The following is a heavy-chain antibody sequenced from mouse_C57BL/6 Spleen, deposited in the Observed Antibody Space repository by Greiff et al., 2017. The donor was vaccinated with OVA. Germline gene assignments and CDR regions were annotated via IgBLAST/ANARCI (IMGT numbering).Heavy chain of an antibody. J-gene: IGHJ4*01. D-gene: IGHD1-1*01. Sequence: VQLQQPGAELVRPGSSVKLSCKASGYTFTSYWMHWVKQRPIQGLEWIGNIDPSDSETHYNQKFKDKATLTVDKSSSTAYMQLSSLTSEDSAVYYCARSPLYGSSYNYAMDYWGQGTSVTGSS. CDR1: GYTFTSYW. V-gene: IGHV1-52*01. CDR3: ARSPLYGSSYNYAMDY. CDR2: IDPSDSET.